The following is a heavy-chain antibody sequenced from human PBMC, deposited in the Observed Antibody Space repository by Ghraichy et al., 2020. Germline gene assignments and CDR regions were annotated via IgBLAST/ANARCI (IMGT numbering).Heavy chain of an antibody. J-gene: IGHJ6*02. CDR2: ISAYNGNT. D-gene: IGHD3-3*01. CDR1: GYTFTSYG. CDR3: ARGLYYDFWSGYYDTYYYYGMDV. V-gene: IGHV1-18*01. Sequence: ASVKVSCKASGYTFTSYGISWVRQAPGQGLEWMGWISAYNGNTNYAQKLQGRVTMTTDTSTSTAYMELRSLRSDDTAVYYCARGLYYDFWSGYYDTYYYYGMDVWGQGTTVTVSS.